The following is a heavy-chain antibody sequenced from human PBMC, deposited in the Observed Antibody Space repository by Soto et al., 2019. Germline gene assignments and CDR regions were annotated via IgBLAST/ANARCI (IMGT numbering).Heavy chain of an antibody. Sequence: EAQLVESGGGLVQPGGSLRLSCAASGFTFSNYEMHWVRQAPGKGLEYVSGISNNGAHTDYAKSVKGRLTISRDNSENTLYLQMGSLRAEDIALYYCARRGYGSRWPNVYLDVWGKGTTVTVSS. J-gene: IGHJ6*03. D-gene: IGHD6-13*01. CDR3: ARRGYGSRWPNVYLDV. V-gene: IGHV3-64*01. CDR2: ISNNGAHT. CDR1: GFTFSNYE.